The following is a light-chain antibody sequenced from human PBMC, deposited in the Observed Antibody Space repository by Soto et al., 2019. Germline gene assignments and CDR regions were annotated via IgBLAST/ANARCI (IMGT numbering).Light chain of an antibody. CDR3: QQYNSYSPT. J-gene: IGKJ1*01. V-gene: IGKV1-5*01. CDR2: DAS. Sequence: DIQMTPSPSTLSASVGDGVTITLRASQSISSWLAWYQQKPGKAPKLLIYDASSLESGVPSRFSGSGSGTEFTLTISSLQPDDFATYYCQQYNSYSPTFGQGTKVDIK. CDR1: QSISSW.